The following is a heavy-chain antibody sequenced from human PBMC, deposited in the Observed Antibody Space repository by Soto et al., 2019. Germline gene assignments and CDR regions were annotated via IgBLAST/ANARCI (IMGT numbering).Heavy chain of an antibody. D-gene: IGHD3-10*01. CDR3: ARDGFTMVRGPPKYFDY. CDR1: GFTFSSYS. Sequence: EVQLVESGGGRAKPGGSLRLSGAASGFTFSSYSRNWVPQPPGKGREGAPSISRSSSYIYYADSVKGRFTISRDNAKNSLYLQMNSLRAEDTAVYYCARDGFTMVRGPPKYFDYWGQGTLVTVSS. CDR2: ISRSSSYI. V-gene: IGHV3-21*01. J-gene: IGHJ4*02.